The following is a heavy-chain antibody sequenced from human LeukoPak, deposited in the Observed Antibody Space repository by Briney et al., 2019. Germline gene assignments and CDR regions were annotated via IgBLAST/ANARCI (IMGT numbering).Heavy chain of an antibody. V-gene: IGHV4-34*01. CDR2: IYYSGST. CDR3: ARHEDRNWYFDH. Sequence: PSETLSLTCAVYGGSFSGYYWSWIRQPPGKGLEWIGTIYYSGSTYYNPSLKSRVTISVDTSANQFSLKLSSVTAPDTAVYYCARHEDRNWYFDHWGQGTLVTVSS. J-gene: IGHJ4*02. CDR1: GGSFSGYY. D-gene: IGHD1-1*01.